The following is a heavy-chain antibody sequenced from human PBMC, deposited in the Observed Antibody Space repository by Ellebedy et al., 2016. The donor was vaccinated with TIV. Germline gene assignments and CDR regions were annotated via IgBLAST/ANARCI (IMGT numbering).Heavy chain of an antibody. V-gene: IGHV3-69-1*02. Sequence: GGSLRLSCAASGFTFSSYPMNWVRQAPGKGLEWLSNIRSSGETDYADSVQGRFTISRDNAKKSLYLQMDSLRAEDTAIYYCARDTMWGFDSWGQGTLVTVSS. CDR3: ARDTMWGFDS. CDR1: GFTFSSYP. D-gene: IGHD3-10*02. CDR2: IRSSGET. J-gene: IGHJ4*02.